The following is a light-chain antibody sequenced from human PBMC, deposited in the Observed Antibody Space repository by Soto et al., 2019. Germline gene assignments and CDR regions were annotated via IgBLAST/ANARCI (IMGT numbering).Light chain of an antibody. J-gene: IGKJ4*01. CDR3: QQYNNWGLS. V-gene: IGKV3D-15*01. Sequence: IVLTQSPGTLSVSPGERATLSCRARQNVGTNLAWYQQKPGQAPRLLIYGSSTRAAGIPATFSGSGSGTEFTLSISSLQSVDSAVYYCQQYNNWGLSFGGGTKVEIK. CDR1: QNVGTN. CDR2: GSS.